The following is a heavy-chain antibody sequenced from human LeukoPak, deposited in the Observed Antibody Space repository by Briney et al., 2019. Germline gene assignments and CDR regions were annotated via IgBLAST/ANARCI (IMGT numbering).Heavy chain of an antibody. D-gene: IGHD6-19*01. V-gene: IGHV4-59*08. Sequence: SETLSLTCTVSGGSMSPYHWGWIRQPPRKGLEWTGYIYYSWSTNYNPSLKSRVTISVDTSKNQFSLRLSSVTAADTAIYSCASAVSARFDYWGQGTLVTVSS. CDR3: ASAVSARFDY. CDR1: GGSMSPYH. J-gene: IGHJ4*02. CDR2: IYYSWST.